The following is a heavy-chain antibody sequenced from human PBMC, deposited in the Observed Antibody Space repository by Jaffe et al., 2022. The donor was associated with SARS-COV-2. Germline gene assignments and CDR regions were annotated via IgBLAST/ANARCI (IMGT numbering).Heavy chain of an antibody. Sequence: EVQLVESGGGLVQPGRSLRLSCAASGFTFDDYAMHWVRQAPGKGLEWVSGISWNSGSIGYADSVKGRFTISRDNAKNSLYLQMNSLRAEDTALYYCAKTTYYCSSTSCYDTPFDYYGMDVWGQGTTVTVSS. D-gene: IGHD2-2*01. CDR3: AKTTYYCSSTSCYDTPFDYYGMDV. CDR2: ISWNSGSI. CDR1: GFTFDDYA. J-gene: IGHJ6*02. V-gene: IGHV3-9*01.